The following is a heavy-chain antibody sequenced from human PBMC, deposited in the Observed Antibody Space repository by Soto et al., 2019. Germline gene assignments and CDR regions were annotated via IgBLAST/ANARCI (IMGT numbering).Heavy chain of an antibody. V-gene: IGHV3-49*03. Sequence: GGSLRLSCTASGFTFGDYAMSWFRQAPGKGLEWVGFIRSKAYGGTTEYAASVKGRFTISRDDSKSIAYLQMNSLKTEDTAVYYCTREFSRQQWLVPYYYYGMDVWGQGTTVTVSS. D-gene: IGHD6-19*01. CDR2: IRSKAYGGTT. CDR1: GFTFGDYA. J-gene: IGHJ6*02. CDR3: TREFSRQQWLVPYYYYGMDV.